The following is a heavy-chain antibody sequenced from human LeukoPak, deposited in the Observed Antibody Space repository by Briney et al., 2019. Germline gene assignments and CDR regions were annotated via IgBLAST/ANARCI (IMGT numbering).Heavy chain of an antibody. CDR1: GGSINSADYS. Sequence: SETLSLTCTVSGGSINSADYSWSWIRKSAGKGLEWIGYISHFGGTHDNPSFSSRDAMSIDRSKNQFSLSLSSVTAADTAVYYCARGARYYYDTSGYFDFWGQGILVTVSS. V-gene: IGHV4-30-2*06. J-gene: IGHJ4*02. D-gene: IGHD3-22*01. CDR3: ARGARYYYDTSGYFDF. CDR2: ISHFGGT.